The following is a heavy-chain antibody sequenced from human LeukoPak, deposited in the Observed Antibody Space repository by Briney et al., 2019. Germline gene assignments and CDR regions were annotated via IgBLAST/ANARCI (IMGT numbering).Heavy chain of an antibody. CDR1: GYTFTSYA. V-gene: IGHV1-3*03. J-gene: IGHJ5*02. CDR3: ARGRDGYIPYNWFDP. Sequence: ASVKVSCKASGYTFTSYAMHWVRRAPGQRLEWMGWINAGTGNTKFSQEFQGRVTFTRDTSAGTAYMELTGLRSEDMAVYYCARGRDGYIPYNWFDPWGQGTLVTVSS. CDR2: INAGTGNT. D-gene: IGHD5-24*01.